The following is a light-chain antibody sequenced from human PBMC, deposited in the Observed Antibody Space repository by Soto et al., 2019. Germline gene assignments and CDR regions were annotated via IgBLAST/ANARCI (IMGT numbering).Light chain of an antibody. CDR3: TSYTTSGTYV. V-gene: IGLV2-14*03. CDR1: SSDIGASIH. J-gene: IGLJ1*01. CDR2: DVS. Sequence: QSALTQPASVSGSPGQSIAVSCSGTSSDIGASIHVSWYQQHPGKAPKLMIYDVSNRPSGVSDGFSGSKSGNTASLTISGLQAEDEADYYCTSYTTSGTYVFGAGTKLTVL.